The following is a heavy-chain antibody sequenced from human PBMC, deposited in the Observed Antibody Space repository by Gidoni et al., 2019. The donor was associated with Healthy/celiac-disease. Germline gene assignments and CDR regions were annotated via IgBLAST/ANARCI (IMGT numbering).Heavy chain of an antibody. J-gene: IGHJ4*02. CDR2: INHSGST. V-gene: IGHV4-34*01. D-gene: IGHD5-18*01. Sequence: QVQLQQWGAGLLKPSETLSLTCAVYGGSFSGYYWSWIRQPPGKGLEWIGEINHSGSTNYNPSLKSRVTISVDTSKNQFSLKLSSVTAADTAVYYCARRGGYSYGLIDYWGQGTLVTVSS. CDR1: GGSFSGYY. CDR3: ARRGGYSYGLIDY.